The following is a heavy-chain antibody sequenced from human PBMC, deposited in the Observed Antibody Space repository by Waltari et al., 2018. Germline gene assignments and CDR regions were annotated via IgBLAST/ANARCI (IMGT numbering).Heavy chain of an antibody. D-gene: IGHD3-10*01. CDR1: GGSISSSSYY. Sequence: QLQLQESGAGLVKPSETLSLTCTVSGGSISSSSYYWGWIRQPPGKGLEWIGSIYCSGSSYSNPSLKIRVTISVDPPKNQFSLKLSSVTAADTAVYYCARDITGSASYRYWGQGTLVTVSS. J-gene: IGHJ4*02. V-gene: IGHV4-39*07. CDR3: ARDITGSASYRY. CDR2: IYCSGSS.